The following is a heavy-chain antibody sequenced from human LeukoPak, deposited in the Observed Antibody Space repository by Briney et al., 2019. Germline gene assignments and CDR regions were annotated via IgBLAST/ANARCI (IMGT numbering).Heavy chain of an antibody. V-gene: IGHV3-48*03. CDR3: ARSVGGWYIY. D-gene: IGHD6-19*01. CDR1: GFTFSSYE. CDR2: ISTTGSSI. J-gene: IGHJ4*02. Sequence: GGALRLSCAASGFTFSSYEMNWVRQAPGKGLEWVSYISTTGSSIYYADSVKGRFTISRDNAKNSLYLQMNSLRAEDTAVYYCARSVGGWYIYWGQGTLVTVSS.